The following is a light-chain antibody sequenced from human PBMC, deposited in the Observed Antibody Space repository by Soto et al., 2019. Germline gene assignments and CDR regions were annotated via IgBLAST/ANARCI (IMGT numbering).Light chain of an antibody. CDR2: EVN. CDR1: SSDVGRYNY. J-gene: IGLJ1*01. V-gene: IGLV2-8*01. Sequence: QSVLTQPPSASGSPGQSVTISCTGTSSDVGRYNYVSWYQQHPGKAPKLMISEVNKRASGVPDRFSGSKSGNTASLTVSGLQDEDEADYYCSSYAGTPFVFGTGTKLTVL. CDR3: SSYAGTPFV.